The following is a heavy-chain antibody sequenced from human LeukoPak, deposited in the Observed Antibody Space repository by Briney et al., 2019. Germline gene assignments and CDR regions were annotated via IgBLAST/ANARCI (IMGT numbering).Heavy chain of an antibody. J-gene: IGHJ4*02. CDR2: ISGSGGST. V-gene: IGHV3-23*01. CDR1: GFTFSSYA. D-gene: IGHD5-12*01. Sequence: PGGSLRLSCAASGFTFSSYAMSWVRQAPGKGLEWVSAISGSGGSTYYADSVKGRFTISRDNSKNTLYLQMNSLRAEGTAVYYCAKGQWLDYYFDYWGQGTLVTVSS. CDR3: AKGQWLDYYFDY.